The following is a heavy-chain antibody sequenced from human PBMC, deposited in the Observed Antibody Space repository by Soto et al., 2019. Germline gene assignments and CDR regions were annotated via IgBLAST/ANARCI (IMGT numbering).Heavy chain of an antibody. CDR2: IYHSGST. Sequence: SETLSLTCAVSGGSISSGGDCWSWIRRPPGKGLEWIGYIYHSGSTYYNPSLKSRVTISVDRSKSQFSLKLSSVTAADTAVYYCARVWGYSYGLASDIWGQGTMVTVSS. CDR3: ARVWGYSYGLASDI. CDR1: GGSISSGGDC. J-gene: IGHJ3*02. V-gene: IGHV4-30-2*01. D-gene: IGHD5-18*01.